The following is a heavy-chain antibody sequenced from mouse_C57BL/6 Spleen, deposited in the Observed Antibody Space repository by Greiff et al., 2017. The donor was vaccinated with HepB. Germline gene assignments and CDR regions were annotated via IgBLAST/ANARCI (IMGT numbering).Heavy chain of an antibody. CDR1: GYTFTSYT. Sequence: VQLQQSGAELARPGASVKMSCKASGYTFTSYTMHWVKQRHGQGLEWIGYINPSSGHTKYNQKFKDKATLPADKSSSTAYLQLSSLTSEDSAVYYCARGDYCDSSSYTYWGQGTLFTVSA. D-gene: IGHD1-1*01. CDR3: ARGDYCDSSSYTY. J-gene: IGHJ3*01. V-gene: IGHV1-4*01. CDR2: INPSSGHT.